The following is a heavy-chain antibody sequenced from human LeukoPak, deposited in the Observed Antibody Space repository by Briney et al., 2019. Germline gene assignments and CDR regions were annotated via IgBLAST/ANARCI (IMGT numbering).Heavy chain of an antibody. J-gene: IGHJ6*02. CDR1: GGSFSSYY. Sequence: SETLSLTCAVYGGSFSSYYWSWIRQPPGKGLEWIGYIYYSGSTNYNPSLKSRVTISVDTSKNQFSLKLSSVTAADTAVYYCARDGPIGQYYYGMDVWGQGTTVTVSS. CDR2: IYYSGST. CDR3: ARDGPIGQYYYGMDV. V-gene: IGHV4-59*01.